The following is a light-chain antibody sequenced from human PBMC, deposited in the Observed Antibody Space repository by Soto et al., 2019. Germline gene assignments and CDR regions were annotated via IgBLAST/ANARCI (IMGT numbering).Light chain of an antibody. Sequence: DIVMTQSPDSLAVSLGERATINCKSSPSIFYSSNNKNYLAWYQQKPGQPPKLLIYWASTRESGVPDRFSGSGSGTDFTLTISSLQAEDVAVYYCQQYFTTPYTFGQGTKVEIK. CDR1: PSIFYSSNNKNY. J-gene: IGKJ2*01. CDR3: QQYFTTPYT. CDR2: WAS. V-gene: IGKV4-1*01.